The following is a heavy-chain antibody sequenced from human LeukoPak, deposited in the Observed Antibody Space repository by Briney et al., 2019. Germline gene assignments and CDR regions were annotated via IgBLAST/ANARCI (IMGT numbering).Heavy chain of an antibody. CDR1: GYTFTSYG. CDR3: ARERGGDGYSYDALDI. J-gene: IGHJ3*02. CDR2: ISAYNGNT. V-gene: IGHV1-18*01. Sequence: ASVKVSCKASGYTFTSYGISWVRQAPGQGLEWMGWISAYNGNTNYAQKLQGRVTVTTDTSTSTAYMGLSSLRSEDTAVYYCARERGGDGYSYDALDIWGQGTMVTVSS. D-gene: IGHD5-24*01.